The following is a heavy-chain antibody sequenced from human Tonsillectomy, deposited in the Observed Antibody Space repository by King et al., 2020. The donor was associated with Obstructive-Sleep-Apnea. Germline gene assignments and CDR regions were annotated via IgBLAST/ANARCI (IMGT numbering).Heavy chain of an antibody. CDR3: ARDLVTAASSD. CDR1: GYTFTSYG. J-gene: IGHJ4*02. CDR2: IRGYNGNT. Sequence: VQLVESGAEVKKPGASVKVSCKASGYTFTSYGISWVRQAPGQGLEWMGRIRGYNGNTNYAQKFQGRVTMTIDTSTTTVYMELRSLRSDDTAVYYCARDLVTAASSDWGQGTLVTVSS. D-gene: IGHD6-13*01. V-gene: IGHV1-18*01.